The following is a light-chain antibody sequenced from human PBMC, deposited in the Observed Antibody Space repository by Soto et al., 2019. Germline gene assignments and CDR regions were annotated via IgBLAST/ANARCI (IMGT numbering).Light chain of an antibody. CDR3: QQYNNGSYT. V-gene: IGKV3-15*01. CDR1: QSVSSN. Sequence: EIVMTQSPATLSVSPGERATLSCRASQSVSSNLAWYQQKPGQAPRLLIYGASTRATGIPARFSGSRSGTEFTITISSLQSEDFAVYYCQQYNNGSYTFGQGTKLEIK. CDR2: GAS. J-gene: IGKJ2*01.